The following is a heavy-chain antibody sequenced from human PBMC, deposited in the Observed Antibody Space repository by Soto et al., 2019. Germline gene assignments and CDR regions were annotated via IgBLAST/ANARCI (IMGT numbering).Heavy chain of an antibody. Sequence: PGGSLRLSCAASGFTFSSYAMSWVRQAPGKGLEWVSAISGSGGSTYYADSVKGRFTISRDNSKNTLYLQMNSLRAEDTAVYYCAKDGKQNYYDSSGDYLPMGYWGQGTLVTVSS. CDR2: ISGSGGST. J-gene: IGHJ4*02. CDR3: AKDGKQNYYDSSGDYLPMGY. V-gene: IGHV3-23*01. D-gene: IGHD3-22*01. CDR1: GFTFSSYA.